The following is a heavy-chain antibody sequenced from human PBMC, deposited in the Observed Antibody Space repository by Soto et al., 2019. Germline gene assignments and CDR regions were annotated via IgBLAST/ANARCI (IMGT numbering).Heavy chain of an antibody. D-gene: IGHD2-21*02. J-gene: IGHJ4*02. CDR3: ARAEYGGGDCYPKLAFDY. CDR2: IIPIFGTA. CDR1: GGTFSSYA. Sequence: QVQLVQSGAEVKKPGSSVKVSCKASGGTFSSYAISWVRQAPGQGLEWMGGIIPIFGTANYAQKFQGRVTITEDESTRTADLELSSLRSEDTAVYYCARAEYGGGDCYPKLAFDYWGQGTLVTVSS. V-gene: IGHV1-69*01.